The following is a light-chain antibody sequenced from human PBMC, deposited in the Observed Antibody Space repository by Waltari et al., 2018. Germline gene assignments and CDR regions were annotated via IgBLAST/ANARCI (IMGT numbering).Light chain of an antibody. J-gene: IGLJ3*02. CDR2: DVT. CDR3: GSYTSSGTLL. V-gene: IGLV2-14*01. CDR1: SSYVGGYNY. Sequence: QSALTQPASVSGSPRQSITISCTGTSSYVGGYNYDSWYQQHPGKVPKLMIYDVTKRPSGVSDRFSGSKSGNTASLTISGLQADDEADYYCGSYTSSGTLLFGGGTTLTVL.